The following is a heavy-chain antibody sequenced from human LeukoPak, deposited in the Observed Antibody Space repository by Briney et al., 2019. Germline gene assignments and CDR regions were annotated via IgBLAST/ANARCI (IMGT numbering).Heavy chain of an antibody. CDR3: AKAPSYSSSWYPYYYYYMDV. D-gene: IGHD6-13*01. Sequence: GGSLRLSCAASGFTFSSYGMHWVRQAPGKVLEWVAFIRYDGSNKYYADSVKGRFTISRDNSKNTLYLQMNSLRAEDTAVYYCAKAPSYSSSWYPYYYYYMDVWGKGTTVTISS. J-gene: IGHJ6*03. V-gene: IGHV3-30*02. CDR2: IRYDGSNK. CDR1: GFTFSSYG.